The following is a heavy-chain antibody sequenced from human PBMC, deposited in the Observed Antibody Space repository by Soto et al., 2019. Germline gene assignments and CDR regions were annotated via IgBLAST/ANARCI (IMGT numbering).Heavy chain of an antibody. CDR3: AKIEYASAWYYYGMDV. CDR1: GFTFGSYA. V-gene: IGHV3-23*01. CDR2: ISANGRST. Sequence: GGSLRLSCVGSGFTFGSYAMSWVRQAPGKGLEWVSIISANGRSTYYADSVRGRFTISRDNSKNTLYVQMDSLRAKDTAVYYCAKIEYASAWYYYGMDVWGQGTTVTVSS. J-gene: IGHJ6*02. D-gene: IGHD3-16*01.